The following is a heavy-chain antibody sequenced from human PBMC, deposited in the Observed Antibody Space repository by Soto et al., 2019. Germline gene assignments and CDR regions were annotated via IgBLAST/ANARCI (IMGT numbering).Heavy chain of an antibody. Sequence: EVQLVESGGGLVQPGGSLRLSCAASGFTFRSYYMSWVRQPPGKGLEWVANIKQDGSEKYYVDSVKGRFTISRDNAKNSLYLQMKSLRAEDTAVYYCVSDGYSAGFDIWGQGTMVTVSS. D-gene: IGHD5-18*01. V-gene: IGHV3-7*01. CDR1: GFTFRSYY. CDR2: IKQDGSEK. J-gene: IGHJ3*02. CDR3: VSDGYSAGFDI.